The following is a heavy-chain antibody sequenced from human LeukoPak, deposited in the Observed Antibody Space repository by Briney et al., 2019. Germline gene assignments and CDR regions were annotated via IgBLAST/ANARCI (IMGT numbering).Heavy chain of an antibody. CDR1: GGSISSYY. J-gene: IGHJ6*02. D-gene: IGHD6-13*01. CDR3: ARDMMYSSRWQPYYYYGMDV. V-gene: IGHV4-59*01. Sequence: SETLSLTCTVSGGSISSYYWSWIRQPPGKGLEWIGYIYYSGSTNYNPSLKSRVTISVDTSKNQFSLKLSSVTAADTAVYYCARDMMYSSRWQPYYYYGMDVWGQGTTVTVSS. CDR2: IYYSGST.